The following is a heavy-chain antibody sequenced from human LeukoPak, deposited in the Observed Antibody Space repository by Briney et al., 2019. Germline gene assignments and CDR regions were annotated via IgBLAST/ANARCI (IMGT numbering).Heavy chain of an antibody. V-gene: IGHV1-2*02. CDR1: GYTFTGYY. D-gene: IGHD6-19*01. CDR2: INPNSGGT. CDR3: ARPRIAVAGSEAGY. Sequence: ASVTVSCKASGYTFTGYYIHWVRQAPGQGLEWMGWINPNSGGTNYAQKFQGRVTMTRDTSISTAYMELSRLRSDDTAVYYCARPRIAVAGSEAGYWGQGSLVTVSS. J-gene: IGHJ4*02.